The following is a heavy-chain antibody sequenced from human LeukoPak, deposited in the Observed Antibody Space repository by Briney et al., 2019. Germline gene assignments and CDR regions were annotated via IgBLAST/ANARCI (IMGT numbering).Heavy chain of an antibody. V-gene: IGHV4-59*01. J-gene: IGHJ4*02. D-gene: IGHD3-10*01. CDR3: ARAGGIRGSALDLDY. CDR1: GASISSYS. CDR2: ILHSETT. Sequence: SETLSLTCTISGASISSYSWSWIRQPPGKGLEWIGYILHSETTNYNPSLKSRVTISLDTSKNQFSLKLNSVTAADTAVYYCARAGGIRGSALDLDYWGQGTLVTVSS.